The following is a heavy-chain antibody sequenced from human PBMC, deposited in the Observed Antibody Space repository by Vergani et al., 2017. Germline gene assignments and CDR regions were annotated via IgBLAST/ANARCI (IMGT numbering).Heavy chain of an antibody. J-gene: IGHJ5*02. Sequence: QLQLQESGPGLVKPSETLSLTCTVSGGSISSSSYYWGWIRQPPGKGLEWIGSSHYSGSNYSNPSLKSRVTISVDTSKDQFSLKLSSVTAAATAVYYGAGDGDTAMGPNWFDPWGQGTLVTVSS. CDR3: AGDGDTAMGPNWFDP. CDR2: SHYSGSN. D-gene: IGHD5-18*01. CDR1: GGSISSSSYY. V-gene: IGHV4-39*07.